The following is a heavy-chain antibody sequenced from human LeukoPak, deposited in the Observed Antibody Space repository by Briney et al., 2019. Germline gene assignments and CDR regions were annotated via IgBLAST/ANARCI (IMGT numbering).Heavy chain of an antibody. CDR2: IYHSGST. J-gene: IGHJ4*02. CDR3: ARGRYDTSGQWRGYFDY. CDR1: GYSISSGYY. V-gene: IGHV4-38-2*02. D-gene: IGHD3-22*01. Sequence: SETLSLTCTVSGYSISSGYYWGWIRQPPGKGLEWIGSIYHSGSTYYNPSLKSRVTMSVDTSKNQFSLKLSSVTAADTAVYYCARGRYDTSGQWRGYFDYWGQGTLVTVSS.